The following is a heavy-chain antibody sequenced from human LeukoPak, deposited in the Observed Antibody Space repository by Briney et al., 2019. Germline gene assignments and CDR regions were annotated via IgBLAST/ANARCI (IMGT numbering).Heavy chain of an antibody. D-gene: IGHD3-22*01. Sequence: GGSLRLSCAASGFTVSSNYMTWVRQAPGKGLEWVSVIYSGGSTYYADSVKGRFTISRDNSKSTLYLQMNSLRVEDTAVYYCAKVDDSGVFRFDPWGQGTLVIVSS. CDR1: GFTVSSNY. CDR3: AKVDDSGVFRFDP. V-gene: IGHV3-66*01. CDR2: IYSGGST. J-gene: IGHJ5*02.